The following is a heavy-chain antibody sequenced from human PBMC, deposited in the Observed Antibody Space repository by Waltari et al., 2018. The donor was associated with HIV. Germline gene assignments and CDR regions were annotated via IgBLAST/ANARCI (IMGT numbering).Heavy chain of an antibody. Sequence: EVQLVESGGGLVKPGGSLGLSCAPSGFTFSNAWMPWVRQAPGKGLEWVGRIKSKTDGGTTDYAAPVKGRFTISRDDSKNTLYLQMNSLKTEDTAVYYCTTDLEFPTQPIPNSMVWGQGTTVTVSS. CDR3: TTDLEFPTQPIPNSMV. CDR2: IKSKTDGGTT. V-gene: IGHV3-15*01. J-gene: IGHJ6*02. CDR1: GFTFSNAW. D-gene: IGHD3-10*01.